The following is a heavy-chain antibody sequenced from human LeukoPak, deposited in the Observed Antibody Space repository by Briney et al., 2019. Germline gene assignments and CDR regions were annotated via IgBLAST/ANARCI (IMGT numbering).Heavy chain of an antibody. J-gene: IGHJ4*02. Sequence: PGGSLRLSCAASGFTFTNAWMNWVRQVPGKGLEGVGRIKSQSDDGTTDYAAPVKGRFTISRDDSKNTLYLQMNSLQTEDTAVYYCTTFRSIGYYFDYWGQGTLVTVSS. CDR2: IKSQSDDGTT. CDR1: GFTFTNAW. D-gene: IGHD1-26*01. CDR3: TTFRSIGYYFDY. V-gene: IGHV3-15*01.